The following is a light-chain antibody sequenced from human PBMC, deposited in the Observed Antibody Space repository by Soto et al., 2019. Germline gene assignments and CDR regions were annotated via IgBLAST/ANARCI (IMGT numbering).Light chain of an antibody. Sequence: EIVLTQSAATLSLSPGERATLSCRASQTVGGRYLAWFQQKPGQTPRLLTYGASTRAAGVPDRFSGSGSGTDFSLTINRLEPEDFAVYYCLQYVSSPWTFGQGTKVEV. CDR2: GAS. CDR1: QTVGGRY. V-gene: IGKV3-20*01. CDR3: LQYVSSPWT. J-gene: IGKJ1*01.